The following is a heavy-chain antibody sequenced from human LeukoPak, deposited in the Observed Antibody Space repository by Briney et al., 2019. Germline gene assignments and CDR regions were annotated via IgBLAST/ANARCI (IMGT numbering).Heavy chain of an antibody. CDR1: GGSISSYY. Sequence: SETLSLTCTVSGGSISSYYWSWIRQPPGKGLEWIGYIYYSGSTNYNPSLKSRVTISVDTSKNQFSLKLSSVTAADTAVYYCASMTTVTTWFDPWGQGTLVTVSS. CDR2: IYYSGST. V-gene: IGHV4-59*12. D-gene: IGHD4-17*01. CDR3: ASMTTVTTWFDP. J-gene: IGHJ5*02.